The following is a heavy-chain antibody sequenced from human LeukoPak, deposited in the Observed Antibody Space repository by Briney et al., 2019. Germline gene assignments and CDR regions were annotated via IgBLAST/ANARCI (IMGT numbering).Heavy chain of an antibody. Sequence: ASVKVSCTASGYTFTGYYMHWVRQAPGQGLEWMGWINPNSGGTNYAQKSQGRVTMTRDTSISTAYMELSRLRSDDTAVYYCARRYSSSSYWFDPWGQGTLVTVSS. CDR1: GYTFTGYY. D-gene: IGHD6-6*01. V-gene: IGHV1-2*02. CDR2: INPNSGGT. J-gene: IGHJ5*02. CDR3: ARRYSSSSYWFDP.